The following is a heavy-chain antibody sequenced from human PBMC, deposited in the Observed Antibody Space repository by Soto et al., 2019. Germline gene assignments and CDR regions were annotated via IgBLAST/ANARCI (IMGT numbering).Heavy chain of an antibody. V-gene: IGHV3-23*01. Sequence: EVQLLESGGGLVQPGGSLRLSCAASGFTFSSYAMSWVRQAPGKGLEWVSAISGSGGSTYYADSVKGRFTISRDNSKNTLYLQMNSLRAEDTAVYYCAKEPGSGYYYGRTSYFDYWGQGTLVTVSS. J-gene: IGHJ4*02. CDR1: GFTFSSYA. CDR3: AKEPGSGYYYGRTSYFDY. CDR2: ISGSGGST. D-gene: IGHD3-22*01.